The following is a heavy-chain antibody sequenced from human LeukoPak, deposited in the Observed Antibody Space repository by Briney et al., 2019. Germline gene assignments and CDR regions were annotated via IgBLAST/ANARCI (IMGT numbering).Heavy chain of an antibody. D-gene: IGHD2-8*01. V-gene: IGHV3-74*03. CDR2: MSTDGSST. J-gene: IGHJ4*02. CDR1: GFTFSSYW. CDR3: ARGAHVLMVYAPFDY. Sequence: PGGSLRLSCGASGFTFSSYWMHWVRQAPGNGLVWVSSMSTDGSSTTYAESVRGRFTISRDNAKNTLYLQMNSLRAEDTAVYYCARGAHVLMVYAPFDYWGPRTLVTVSS.